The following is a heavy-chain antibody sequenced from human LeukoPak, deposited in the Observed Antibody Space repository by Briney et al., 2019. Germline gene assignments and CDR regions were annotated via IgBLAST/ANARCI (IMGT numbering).Heavy chain of an antibody. CDR1: GGXISSYY. V-gene: IGHV4-59*01. Sequence: SETLSLTCTVSGGXISSYYCSWIRQPPGKGLEWIGYIWNSVSTSYNPSLQSRVTISVDTSKSQLSLKLNSVTAADTAVYYCARTAAAGKGNYYYGMDVWGQGTTVSVSS. CDR3: ARTAAAGKGNYYYGMDV. D-gene: IGHD6-13*01. CDR2: IWNSVST. J-gene: IGHJ6*02.